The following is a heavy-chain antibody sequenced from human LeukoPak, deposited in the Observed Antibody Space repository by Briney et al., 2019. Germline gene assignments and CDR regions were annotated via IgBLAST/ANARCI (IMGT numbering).Heavy chain of an antibody. CDR2: IYSGGST. D-gene: IGHD4-17*01. V-gene: IGHV3-53*01. J-gene: IGHJ6*02. CDR3: AREERGWGTTVNV. Sequence: GGSLRLSCAASGFTVSSNYMSWVRQAPGKGLEWVSVIYSGGSTYYADSVKGRFTISRDNSKNTLYLQMNSLRAEDTAVYYCAREERGWGTTVNVWGQGTTVTVSS. CDR1: GFTVSSNY.